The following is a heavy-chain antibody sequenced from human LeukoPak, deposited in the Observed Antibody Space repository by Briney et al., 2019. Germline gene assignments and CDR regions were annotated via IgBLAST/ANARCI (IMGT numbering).Heavy chain of an antibody. CDR3: ARPGSYYYDSSGYIDYYYYYMDV. D-gene: IGHD3-22*01. V-gene: IGHV1-69*06. J-gene: IGHJ6*03. CDR1: GGTFSSYA. CDR2: IIPIFGTA. Sequence: SVKVSCKASGGTFSSYAISWVRQAPGQGLEWMGGIIPIFGTANYARKFQGRVTITADKSTSTAYMELSSLRSEDTAVYYCARPGSYYYDSSGYIDYYYYYMDVWGKGTTVTVSS.